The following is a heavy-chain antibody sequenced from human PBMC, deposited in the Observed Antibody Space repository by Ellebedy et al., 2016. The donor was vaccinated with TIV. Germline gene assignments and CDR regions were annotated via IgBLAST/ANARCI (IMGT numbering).Heavy chain of an antibody. V-gene: IGHV3-33*01. CDR2: IWYDGSNK. CDR1: GFTFSSYG. CDR3: ATRGEYNWNDVYAFDI. J-gene: IGHJ3*02. D-gene: IGHD1-1*01. Sequence: GESLKISCAASGFTFSSYGMHWVRQAPGKGLEWVAVIWYDGSNKYYADSVKGRFTISRDNSKNTLYLQMNSLRAEDTAVYYCATRGEYNWNDVYAFDIWGQGTMVTVSS.